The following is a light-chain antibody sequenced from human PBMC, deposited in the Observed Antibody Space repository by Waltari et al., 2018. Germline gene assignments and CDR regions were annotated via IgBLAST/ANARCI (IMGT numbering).Light chain of an antibody. V-gene: IGKV3-15*01. Sequence: EIVMTQSPATLSVSPGERATLSCRARQRVSSNLAWYQQKPGQAPRLLLHGASTRATGIPARVSGSGSGTEVTLTIISLQSEDFAVYYCQQYNNWPPGAFGQGTKVEIK. CDR1: QRVSSN. CDR3: QQYNNWPPGA. J-gene: IGKJ1*01. CDR2: GAS.